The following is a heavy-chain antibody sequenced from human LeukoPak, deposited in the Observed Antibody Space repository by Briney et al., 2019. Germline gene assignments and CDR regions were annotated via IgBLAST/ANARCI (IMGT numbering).Heavy chain of an antibody. D-gene: IGHD6-19*01. CDR1: GFTFDDYA. J-gene: IGHJ4*02. CDR2: ISWNSGSI. V-gene: IGHV3-9*01. Sequence: GRSLRLSCAASGFTFDDYAMHWVRQAPGKGLEWVSGISWNSGSIGYADSVKGRFTISRDNAKNSLYLQMNSLRAEDTALYYCAKDKRDSSGWYGDFDYWGQRTLVTVSS. CDR3: AKDKRDSSGWYGDFDY.